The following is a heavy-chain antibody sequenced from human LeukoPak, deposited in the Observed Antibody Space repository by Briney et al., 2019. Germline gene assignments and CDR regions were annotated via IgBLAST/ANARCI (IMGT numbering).Heavy chain of an antibody. Sequence: GGSLRLSCAASGFTFDDYAMHWVRQAPGKGLEWVSGISWNGATIGCADFVKGRFTISRDNAKNSLYVQMNSLRAEDTALYYCAKGRAAYTYGYDAFDIWGQGTMVTVSS. CDR3: AKGRAAYTYGYDAFDI. D-gene: IGHD5-18*01. CDR1: GFTFDDYA. CDR2: ISWNGATI. V-gene: IGHV3-9*01. J-gene: IGHJ3*02.